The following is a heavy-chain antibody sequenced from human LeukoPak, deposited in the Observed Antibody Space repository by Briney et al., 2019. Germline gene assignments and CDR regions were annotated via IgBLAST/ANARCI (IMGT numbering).Heavy chain of an antibody. CDR2: ISSSSSDI. J-gene: IGHJ5*02. V-gene: IGHV3-21*01. D-gene: IGHD4-11*01. Sequence: PGGSLRLSCAASGFTFSSYRMTWVRQAPGKGLEWVSSISSSSSDIYYADSVKGRFTISRDNAKNSLYLQMNSLRAEDTAVYYCARYSNYFQLRWFDPWGQGTLVTVSS. CDR3: ARYSNYFQLRWFDP. CDR1: GFTFSSYR.